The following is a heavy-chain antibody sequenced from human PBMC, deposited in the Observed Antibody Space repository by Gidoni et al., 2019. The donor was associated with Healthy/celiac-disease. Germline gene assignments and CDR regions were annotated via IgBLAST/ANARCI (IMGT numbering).Heavy chain of an antibody. V-gene: IGHV4-39*01. CDR1: GGSISSSSYY. CDR2: IYYSGST. J-gene: IGHJ5*02. Sequence: QLQLQESGPGLVKPSETLSLTCTVSGGSISSSSYYWGWIRQPPGKGLEWIGSIYYSGSTYYNPSLKSRVTISVDTSKNQFSLKLSSVTAADTAVYYCARPPPAATAGGWFDPWGQGTLVTVSS. CDR3: ARPPPAATAGGWFDP. D-gene: IGHD2-2*01.